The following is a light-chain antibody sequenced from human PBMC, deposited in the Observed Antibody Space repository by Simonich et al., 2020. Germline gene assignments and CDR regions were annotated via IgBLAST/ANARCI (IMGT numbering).Light chain of an antibody. CDR1: QSVLYRSNNKNY. CDR3: QQYYSTPYT. J-gene: IGKJ2*01. CDR2: WAS. Sequence: DILMTQSPDSLAVSLGVRATINCKSSQSVLYRSNNKNYLALYQQKPGQPPKLLIYWASTRESGVPDRFSGSGSGTDFTLTISSLQAEDVAVYYCQQYYSTPYTFGQGTKLEIK. V-gene: IGKV4-1*01.